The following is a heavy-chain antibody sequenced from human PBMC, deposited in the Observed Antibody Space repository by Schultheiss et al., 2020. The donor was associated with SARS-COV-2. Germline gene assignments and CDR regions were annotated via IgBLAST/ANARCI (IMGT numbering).Heavy chain of an antibody. CDR1: GGSISSYY. Sequence: SETLSLTCTVSGGSISSYYWTWVRQPAGKGLEWIGRVYPSGSTNYNPSLKSRVTIVVDRPGSQFSLHLRSVTAADTAVYYCARALAVDGMDVWGQGTTVTVAS. CDR2: VYPSGST. J-gene: IGHJ6*02. CDR3: ARALAVDGMDV. V-gene: IGHV4-4*07.